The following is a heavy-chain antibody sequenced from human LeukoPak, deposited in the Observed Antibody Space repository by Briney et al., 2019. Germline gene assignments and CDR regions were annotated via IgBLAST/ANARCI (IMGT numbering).Heavy chain of an antibody. Sequence: SVKVSCKASGGTFSNYAIHWVRQAPGQGLAWMGGIIPIFGTTNYAQNFQGRVTITADESTSTAYMELSSLRSEDTAVYYCARGPPAGYWGQGTLVTVSS. CDR2: IIPIFGTT. D-gene: IGHD2-15*01. J-gene: IGHJ4*02. CDR1: GGTFSNYA. CDR3: ARGPPAGY. V-gene: IGHV1-69*13.